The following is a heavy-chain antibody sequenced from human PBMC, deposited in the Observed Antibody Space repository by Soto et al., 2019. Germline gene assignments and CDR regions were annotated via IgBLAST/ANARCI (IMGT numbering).Heavy chain of an antibody. CDR3: ARDSYYDSSGYPDY. J-gene: IGHJ4*02. CDR2: IWYDGSNK. Sequence: GSLRLSCAASGFTFSSYGMHWVRQAPGKGLEWVAVIWYDGSNKYYADSVKGRFTISRDNSKNTLYLQMNSLRAEDTAVYYCARDSYYDSSGYPDYWGQGTLVTVSS. V-gene: IGHV3-33*01. D-gene: IGHD3-22*01. CDR1: GFTFSSYG.